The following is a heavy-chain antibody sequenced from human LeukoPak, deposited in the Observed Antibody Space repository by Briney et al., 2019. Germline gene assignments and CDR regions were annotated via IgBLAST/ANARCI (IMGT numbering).Heavy chain of an antibody. J-gene: IGHJ4*02. CDR1: GFTFSSYA. CDR2: ISYDGSNR. CDR3: ARDLGSSWYKTFDY. V-gene: IGHV3-30-3*01. D-gene: IGHD6-13*01. Sequence: GGSLRLSCAASGFTFSSYAMHWVRQAPGKGLEWVAVISYDGSNRYYADSVKGRFTISRDNAKNSLYLQMDSLRAEDTAVYYCARDLGSSWYKTFDYWGQGTLVTVSS.